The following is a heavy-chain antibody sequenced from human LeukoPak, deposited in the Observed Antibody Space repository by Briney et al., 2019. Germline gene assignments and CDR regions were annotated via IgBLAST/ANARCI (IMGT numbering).Heavy chain of an antibody. Sequence: GGSLRLSCTASGFTFGDYAMSWVRQAPGKGLEWVGFIRSKAYGGTTEYAASVKGRFTISRDDSKSIAYLQMNSLKTEDTAVYYCTRDLSEIVPAAIYFDYWGQGTLVTGSS. CDR2: IRSKAYGGTT. V-gene: IGHV3-49*04. CDR3: TRDLSEIVPAAIYFDY. J-gene: IGHJ4*02. D-gene: IGHD2-2*01. CDR1: GFTFGDYA.